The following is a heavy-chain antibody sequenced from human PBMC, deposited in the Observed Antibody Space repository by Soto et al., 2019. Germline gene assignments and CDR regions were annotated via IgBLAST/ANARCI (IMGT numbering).Heavy chain of an antibody. V-gene: IGHV3-30-3*01. CDR3: ARDGAPYYDFWSGYDSNWFDP. D-gene: IGHD3-3*01. CDR2: ISYDGSNK. J-gene: IGHJ5*02. CDR1: GFTFSNYA. Sequence: GGSLRLSCAASGFTFSNYAMHWVRQAPGKGLEWVAVISYDGSNKYYAKSVKGRFTISRDNSKNTLYLQINSLRAEDTAVYYCARDGAPYYDFWSGYDSNWFDPWGQGTLVTVSS.